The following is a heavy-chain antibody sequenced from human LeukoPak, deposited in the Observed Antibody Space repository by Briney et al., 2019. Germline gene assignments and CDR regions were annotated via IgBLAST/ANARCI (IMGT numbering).Heavy chain of an antibody. J-gene: IGHJ5*02. Sequence: ASVKVSCKASGYTFTGYYMHWVRQAPGQGLEWMGWINPNSGGTNYAQKFQGWVTMTRDTSISTAYMELSRLRSDDTAVYHCARDYSSSWYVGSSGWFDPWGQGTLVTVSS. CDR3: ARDYSSSWYVGSSGWFDP. D-gene: IGHD6-13*01. CDR2: INPNSGGT. V-gene: IGHV1-2*04. CDR1: GYTFTGYY.